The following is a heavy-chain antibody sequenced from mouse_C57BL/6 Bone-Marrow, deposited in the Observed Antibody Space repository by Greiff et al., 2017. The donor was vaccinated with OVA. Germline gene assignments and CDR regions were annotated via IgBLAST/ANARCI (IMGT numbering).Heavy chain of an antibody. CDR3: ARQDGPYAMDY. V-gene: IGHV5-15*01. D-gene: IGHD2-3*01. CDR1: GFTFSDYG. J-gene: IGHJ4*01. CDR2: ISNLAYSI. Sequence: DVHLVESGGGLVQPGGSLKLSCAASGFTFSDYGMAWVRQAPRKGPEWVAFISNLAYSIYYADTVTGRFTISREDAKNTLYLEMSSLRSEDTAMYYCARQDGPYAMDYWGQGASVTVSS.